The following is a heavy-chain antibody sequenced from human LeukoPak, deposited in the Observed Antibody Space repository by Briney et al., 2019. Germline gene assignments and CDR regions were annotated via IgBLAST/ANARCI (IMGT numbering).Heavy chain of an antibody. CDR3: GKDSSAWYFYFDS. J-gene: IGHJ4*01. Sequence: GGSLRLSCAGSGFSFNSYALHWVRQAPGKGLEWVSGISGLGDKQYYADSVKGRFTISRDNSKNTVYLDMNSLRVEETGIYYCGKDSSAWYFYFDSWGQGTPVTVSS. CDR1: GFSFNSYA. CDR2: ISGLGDKQ. V-gene: IGHV3-23*01. D-gene: IGHD6-13*01.